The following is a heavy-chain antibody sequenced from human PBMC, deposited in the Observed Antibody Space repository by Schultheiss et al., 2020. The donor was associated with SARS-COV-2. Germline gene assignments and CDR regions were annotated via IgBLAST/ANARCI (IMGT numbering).Heavy chain of an antibody. V-gene: IGHV3-30*04. CDR3: ARDRYSSSWLDAFDI. Sequence: AGSLRLSCAASGFTFSSYAMHWVRQAPGKGLEWVAVISYDGSNKYYADSVKGRFTISRDNSKNTLYLQMNSLRAEDTAVYYCARDRYSSSWLDAFDIWGQGTMVTVSS. J-gene: IGHJ3*02. CDR2: ISYDGSNK. D-gene: IGHD6-13*01. CDR1: GFTFSSYA.